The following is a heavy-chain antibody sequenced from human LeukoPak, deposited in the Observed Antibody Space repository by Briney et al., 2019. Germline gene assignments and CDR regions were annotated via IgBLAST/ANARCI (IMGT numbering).Heavy chain of an antibody. V-gene: IGHV3-7*03. CDR2: IKQDGSEK. D-gene: IGHD2-2*01. J-gene: IGHJ6*02. CDR3: ARALVVPARYYYYYGMDV. Sequence: GGSLRLSCAASGFTFSSYWMSWVRQAPGKGLEWVAHIKQDGSEKYYVDSVKGRFTISRDNAKNSLYLQMNSLRAEDTAVYYCARALVVPARYYYYYGMDVWGQGTTVTVSS. CDR1: GFTFSSYW.